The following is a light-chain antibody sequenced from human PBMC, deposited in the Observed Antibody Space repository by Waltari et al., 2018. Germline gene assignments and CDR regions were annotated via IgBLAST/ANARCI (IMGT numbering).Light chain of an antibody. J-gene: IGKJ5*01. CDR2: GKS. CDR1: QGISSN. V-gene: IGKV3-15*01. Sequence: EIVMTQSPATLSMSPGETATLSCRASQGISSNLAWYQQKPGQAPRLLMYGKSTRASGFPAGFRGSGSGTEFTLTISSLQSEDFATYYCQQSYSTPITFGQGTRLEI. CDR3: QQSYSTPIT.